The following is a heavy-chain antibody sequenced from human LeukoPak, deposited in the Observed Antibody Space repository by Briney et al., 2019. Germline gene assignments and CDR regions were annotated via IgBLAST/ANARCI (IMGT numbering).Heavy chain of an antibody. J-gene: IGHJ4*02. CDR1: GGSVSGYY. CDR3: ARSPPVVPAAFFDY. D-gene: IGHD2-2*01. CDR2: VYYSGST. V-gene: IGHV4-59*02. Sequence: SETLSLTCVVSGGSVSGYYWGWIRQPPGRGLEWIGYVYYSGSTNYNPSFKSRITISVDTSRNQFSLQLSSVTAVDTAVYYCARSPPVVPAAFFDYWGQGTLVTVSS.